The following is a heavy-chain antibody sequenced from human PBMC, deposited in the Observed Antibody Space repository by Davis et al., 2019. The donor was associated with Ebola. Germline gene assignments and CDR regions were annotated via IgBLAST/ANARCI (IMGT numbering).Heavy chain of an antibody. CDR1: GFSFSAYW. Sequence: GESLKISCAASGFSFSAYWMHWVRQVPGKGLVWVARIKSDGTATDYADSVKGRFTISRDNTKDLVFLELNSLRVEDTGVYYCARDLGLDFAVVTYFDYWGHGAPVTVSS. J-gene: IGHJ4*01. CDR3: ARDLGLDFAVVTYFDY. V-gene: IGHV3-74*01. CDR2: IKSDGTAT. D-gene: IGHD3-3*01.